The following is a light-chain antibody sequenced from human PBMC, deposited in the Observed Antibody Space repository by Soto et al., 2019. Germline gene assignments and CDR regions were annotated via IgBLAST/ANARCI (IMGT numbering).Light chain of an antibody. J-gene: IGLJ7*01. V-gene: IGLV1-40*01. Sequence: QSVLTQPPSVSGAPGQRVTISCTGRSSNIGAGYNVHWYQQLPGTAPKLLIYGNNNRPSGVPDRFSGSKSGTSASLVITGLQAEDEADYYCQSFDSSLSASVFGGGTPLTVL. CDR3: QSFDSSLSASV. CDR1: SSNIGAGYN. CDR2: GNN.